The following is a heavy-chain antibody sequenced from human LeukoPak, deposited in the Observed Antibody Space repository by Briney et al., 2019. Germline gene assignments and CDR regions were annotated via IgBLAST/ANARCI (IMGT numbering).Heavy chain of an antibody. CDR1: GYTFTSYA. Sequence: ASVKVCCKASGYTFTSYAMHWVRQAPGQRLEWMRWINAGNGNTKYSQKFQGRVTITRDTSASTAYMELSSLRSEDTAVYYCARDPITMVRGGQNWFDPWGQGTLVTVSS. J-gene: IGHJ5*02. CDR3: ARDPITMVRGGQNWFDP. CDR2: INAGNGNT. V-gene: IGHV1-3*01. D-gene: IGHD3-10*01.